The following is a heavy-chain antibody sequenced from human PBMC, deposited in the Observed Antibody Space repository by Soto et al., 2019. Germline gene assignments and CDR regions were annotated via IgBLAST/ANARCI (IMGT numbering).Heavy chain of an antibody. CDR3: ARDPYCGGDCYSYGMDV. Sequence: SETLSLTCTVSGGSISSYYWSWIRQPPGKGLEWIGYIYYSGSTNYNPSLKSRVTISVDTSKNQFSLKLSSVTAADTAVYYCARDPYCGGDCYSYGMDVWGQGTTVTVSS. CDR1: GGSISSYY. D-gene: IGHD2-21*02. J-gene: IGHJ6*02. V-gene: IGHV4-59*01. CDR2: IYYSGST.